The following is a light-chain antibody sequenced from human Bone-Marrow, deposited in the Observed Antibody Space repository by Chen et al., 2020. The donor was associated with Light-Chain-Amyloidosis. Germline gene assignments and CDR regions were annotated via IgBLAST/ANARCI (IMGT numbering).Light chain of an antibody. Sequence: EIVLTQSQGTLSLSPGEGANLSCRASQTISSNYLTWYQQTFGQAPRLLIYGSSSRATGIPDRFTGSGSGTDFTLTINRLEPEDFAMYYCQQYGTSPITFGGGTKVEIK. CDR3: QQYGTSPIT. CDR2: GSS. CDR1: QTISSNY. J-gene: IGKJ4*01. V-gene: IGKV3-20*01.